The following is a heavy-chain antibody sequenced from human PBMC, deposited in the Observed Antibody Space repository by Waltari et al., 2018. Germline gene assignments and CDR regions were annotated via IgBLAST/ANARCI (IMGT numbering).Heavy chain of an antibody. CDR1: GFTFSNYA. Sequence: EAQLVQSGGGWRQAGGSLRLSCAASGFTFSNYAMSWVRQAPGKGPEWVSGITSGDGDTDYTDSVRCRFTISRDNSKNTVYLQMNSLRHEDTAVYYCAKEIYRIGRPCFDYWGQGVRVTVSS. J-gene: IGHJ4*02. CDR3: AKEIYRIGRPCFDY. CDR2: ITSGDGDT. V-gene: IGHV3-23*04. D-gene: IGHD6-19*01.